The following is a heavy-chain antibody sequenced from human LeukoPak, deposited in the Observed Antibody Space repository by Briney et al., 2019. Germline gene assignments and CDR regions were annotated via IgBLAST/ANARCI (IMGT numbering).Heavy chain of an antibody. D-gene: IGHD2-8*01. CDR2: FYHGGST. CDR3: XXXXXXXXXXVWRTRRDAFDI. J-gene: IGHJ3*02. CDR1: GYSISTGYY. V-gene: IGHV4-38-2*02. Sequence: SETLSLTCTVSGYSISTGYYWDWIRQPPGKGLEWIGTFYHGGSTYYNPSLKSRVTISVDTSKNQFSLNLTSVTAADTAVYYXXXXXXXXXXXVWRTRRDAFDIWGQGTMVTVSS.